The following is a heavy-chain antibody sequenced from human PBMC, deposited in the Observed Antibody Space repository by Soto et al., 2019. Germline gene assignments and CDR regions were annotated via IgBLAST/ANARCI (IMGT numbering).Heavy chain of an antibody. V-gene: IGHV4-59*08. J-gene: IGHJ3*02. D-gene: IGHD6-13*01. Sequence: PSETLSLTCTVSGGSISPYYWSWIRQPPGKGLEWIGYVYYSGNTNYNPSLESRVTISVDTSKNQFSLKLSSVTAADTAVYYCARHSVAAAARAQFAFDIWGQGTMVTVSS. CDR2: VYYSGNT. CDR1: GGSISPYY. CDR3: ARHSVAAAARAQFAFDI.